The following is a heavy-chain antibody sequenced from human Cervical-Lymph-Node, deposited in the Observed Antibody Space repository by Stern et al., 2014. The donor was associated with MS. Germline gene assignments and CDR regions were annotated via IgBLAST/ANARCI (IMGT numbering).Heavy chain of an antibody. J-gene: IGHJ4*02. Sequence: EVQLVESGGGLVQPCRSLRLSCAASGFIFDDYSMHWVRPAPGHGLDWVSTSSWNSAIIGYADSVKGRFTISRDNAKNSLYLQMDSLRAEDTAFYYCTKGGESTSDSWGQGTLVTVSS. CDR1: GFIFDDYS. CDR3: TKGGESTSDS. CDR2: SSWNSAII. V-gene: IGHV3-9*01. D-gene: IGHD4-17*01.